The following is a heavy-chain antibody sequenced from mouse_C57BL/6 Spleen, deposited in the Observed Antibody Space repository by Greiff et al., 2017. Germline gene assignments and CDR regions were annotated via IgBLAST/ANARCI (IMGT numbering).Heavy chain of an antibody. Sequence: QVQLQQPGAELVKPGASVKMSCKASGYTFTSYWITWVKQRPGQGLEWIGDSYPGSGSTNYNEKFKSKATLTVDTSSSTAYIQLSSLTSEDSAVYYCAKYYGSILFSYWGQGTLVTVSA. J-gene: IGHJ3*01. CDR2: SYPGSGST. D-gene: IGHD1-1*01. CDR3: AKYYGSILFSY. V-gene: IGHV1-55*01. CDR1: GYTFTSYW.